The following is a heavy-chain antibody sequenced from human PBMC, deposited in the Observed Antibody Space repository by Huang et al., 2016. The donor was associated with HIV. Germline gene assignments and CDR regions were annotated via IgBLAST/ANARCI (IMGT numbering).Heavy chain of an antibody. CDR3: TRDGVAPDEEFDY. CDR2: LNPKIGAT. D-gene: IGHD5-12*01. Sequence: QVQLVQSGAEVKKPGASVKVSCKPSGYTFADYFIHWVRQAPGKGLGGMAWLNPKIGATNYAQKFLGRVTVTGDTSINTAYMEFSGLTSDDTANYYCTRDGVAPDEEFDYWGQGTLIIVSS. J-gene: IGHJ4*02. V-gene: IGHV1-2*02. CDR1: GYTFADYF.